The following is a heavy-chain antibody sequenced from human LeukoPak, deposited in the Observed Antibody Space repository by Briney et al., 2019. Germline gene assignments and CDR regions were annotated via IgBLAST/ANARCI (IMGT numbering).Heavy chain of an antibody. V-gene: IGHV1-2*02. CDR3: ASKRTYWELDFDY. CDR1: GYTFTGYY. CDR2: INANSGGT. J-gene: IGHJ4*02. D-gene: IGHD1-26*01. Sequence: ASVKVSCKASGYTFTGYYMHWVRQAPGQGLEWMGWINANSGGTNYAQKFQGRVTMTRDTSISTAYMELSRLRSDDTAVYYCASKRTYWELDFDYWGQGTLVTVSS.